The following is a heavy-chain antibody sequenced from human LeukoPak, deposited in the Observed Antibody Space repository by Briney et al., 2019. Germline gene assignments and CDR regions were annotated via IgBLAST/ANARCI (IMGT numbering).Heavy chain of an antibody. Sequence: KSSETLSLTCTVSGGSIRSSYYYWGWIRQPPGKGLECIGSIYYSGSTYYNPSLKSRVTISVDTSKNQFSLKLSSVTAADTAVYFCARLYGSGTYPHYFDYWGQGTLVTVSS. CDR2: IYYSGST. J-gene: IGHJ4*02. CDR3: ARLYGSGTYPHYFDY. D-gene: IGHD3-10*01. V-gene: IGHV4-39*01. CDR1: GGSIRSSYYY.